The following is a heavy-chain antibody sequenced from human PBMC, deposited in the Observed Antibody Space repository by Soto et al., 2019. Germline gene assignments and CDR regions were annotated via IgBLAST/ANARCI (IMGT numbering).Heavy chain of an antibody. D-gene: IGHD6-13*01. CDR2: ISYDGSNK. CDR3: AKDQVAAAGSPGGY. Sequence: QVQLVESGGGVVQPGRSLRLSCAASGFTFSSYGMHWVRQAPGKGLEWVAVISYDGSNKYYADSVKGRFTISRDNSKNTLYLQMNSLRVADTAVYYCAKDQVAAAGSPGGYWGQGTMVTVSS. V-gene: IGHV3-30*18. J-gene: IGHJ4*02. CDR1: GFTFSSYG.